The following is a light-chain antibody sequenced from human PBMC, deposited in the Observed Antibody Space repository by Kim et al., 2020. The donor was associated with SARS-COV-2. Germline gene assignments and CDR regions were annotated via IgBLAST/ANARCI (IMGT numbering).Light chain of an antibody. Sequence: DIQMTQSPSTLSASVGDRVTITCRASQSISSWLAWYQHKPGKDPKFLIYDASTLESGVPSRFIGSGSVTEFTLTSSSLQPDDFATYYFQRYDSYPLTFGGGTKVDIK. J-gene: IGKJ4*01. CDR2: DAS. CDR3: QRYDSYPLT. V-gene: IGKV1-5*01. CDR1: QSISSW.